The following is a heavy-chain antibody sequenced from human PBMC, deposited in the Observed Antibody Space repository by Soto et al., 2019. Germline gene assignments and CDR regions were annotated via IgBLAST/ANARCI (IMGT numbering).Heavy chain of an antibody. CDR3: AKELGREGYSYGLGMDV. Sequence: GESLKISCAASGFTFSSYGMHWVRQAPGKGLEWVAVISYDGSNKYYADSVKGRFTISRDNSKNTLYLQMNSLRAEDTAVYYCAKELGREGYSYGLGMDVWGQGTTVTVSS. J-gene: IGHJ6*02. CDR1: GFTFSSYG. CDR2: ISYDGSNK. V-gene: IGHV3-30*18. D-gene: IGHD5-18*01.